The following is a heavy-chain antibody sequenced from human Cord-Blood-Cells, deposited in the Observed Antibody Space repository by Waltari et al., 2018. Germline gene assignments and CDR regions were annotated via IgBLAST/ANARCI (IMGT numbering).Heavy chain of an antibody. CDR1: GGTFSSYA. CDR3: ARVRYYDSSGYYYYFDY. V-gene: IGHV1-69*01. D-gene: IGHD3-22*01. Sequence: QVQLVQSGAEVKKPGSSVKVSCKASGGTFSSYAISWVRQAPGQGLEWMGGIIPIFVTANYAQKFHDRVTITADECTSTAYMELSSLRSEDTAVYYCARVRYYDSSGYYYYFDYWGQGTLVTVSS. CDR2: IIPIFVTA. J-gene: IGHJ4*02.